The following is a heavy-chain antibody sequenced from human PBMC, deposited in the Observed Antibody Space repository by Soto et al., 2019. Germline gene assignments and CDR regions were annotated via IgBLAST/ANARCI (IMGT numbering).Heavy chain of an antibody. CDR1: DGAANNRIYC. CDR2: IYYTGST. CDR3: ARGYRNAQEALGF. Sequence: DTPAVRSTVADGAANNRIYCWLSKLQPPGKGLEWIGYIYYTGSTTYNPSLKSRVTISLDTSRNHCSLSLSSVTDADTAVFYCARGYRNAQEALGFWGEGNLRTVSA. D-gene: IGHD1-26*01. J-gene: IGHJ4*01. V-gene: IGHV4-61*03.